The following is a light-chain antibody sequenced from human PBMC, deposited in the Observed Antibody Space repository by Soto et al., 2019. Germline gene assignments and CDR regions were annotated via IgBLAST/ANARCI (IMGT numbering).Light chain of an antibody. V-gene: IGLV2-14*01. CDR1: SSDVGGYNY. Sequence: QSALTQPASVSGSPGQSITISYTGTSSDVGGYNYVSWYQQYPGKAPKLIIYEVSNRPSGVSNRFSGSKSGNTASLTISGLQGEDEADYYCNSYTSSSTVVFGGGTKVTVL. CDR3: NSYTSSSTVV. CDR2: EVS. J-gene: IGLJ2*01.